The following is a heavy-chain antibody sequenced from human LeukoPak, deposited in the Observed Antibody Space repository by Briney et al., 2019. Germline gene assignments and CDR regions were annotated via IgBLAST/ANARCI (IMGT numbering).Heavy chain of an antibody. CDR2: ISAYNGNT. CDR1: GYTFTSYG. Sequence: GASVKVSCKASGYTFTSYGISWVRQAPGQGLEWMGWISAYNGNTNYAQKLQGRVTMTTDTSTSTAYMELRSLRSDDTAVYYWARAQEYCSGGSCYSFPFQFDYWGQGTLVTVSS. V-gene: IGHV1-18*01. J-gene: IGHJ4*02. CDR3: ARAQEYCSGGSCYSFPFQFDY. D-gene: IGHD2-15*01.